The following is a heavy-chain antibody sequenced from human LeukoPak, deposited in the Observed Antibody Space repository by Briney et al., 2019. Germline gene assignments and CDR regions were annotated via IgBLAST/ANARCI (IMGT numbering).Heavy chain of an antibody. D-gene: IGHD5-24*01. J-gene: IGHJ4*02. CDR2: ISYDGSNK. CDR1: GFTFSSYG. V-gene: IGHV3-30*03. CDR3: ASHVEMATIRDY. Sequence: PGGSLRLSCAASGFTFSSYGMHWVRQAPGKGLEWVAVISYDGSNKYYADSVKGRFTISRDNSKNTLYLQMNSLRAEDTAVYYCASHVEMATIRDYWGQGTLVTVSS.